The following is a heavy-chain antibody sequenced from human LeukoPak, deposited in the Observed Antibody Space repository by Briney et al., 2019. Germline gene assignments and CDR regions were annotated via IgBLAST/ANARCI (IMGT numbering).Heavy chain of an antibody. V-gene: IGHV3-30*18. CDR1: GFTFSSYG. D-gene: IGHD2-2*01. CDR3: AKGGSTSSPDSYWYFDL. J-gene: IGHJ2*01. Sequence: GGSLRLSCAASGFTFSSYGMHWVRQAPGKGLEWAAVISYDGSNKYYADSVKGRFTISRDNSKNTLYLQMNSLRAEDTAVYYCAKGGSTSSPDSYWYFDLWGRGTLVTVSS. CDR2: ISYDGSNK.